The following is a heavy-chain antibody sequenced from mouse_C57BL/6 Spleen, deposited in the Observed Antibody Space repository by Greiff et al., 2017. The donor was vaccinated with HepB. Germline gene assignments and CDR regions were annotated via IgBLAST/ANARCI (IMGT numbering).Heavy chain of an antibody. Sequence: VQLQQSGAELVRPGASVTLSCKASGYTFTDYEMHWVKQTPVPGLEWIGAIDPETGGTAYNQKFKGKAILTADKSSSTAYLELRSLTSEDSAVYYETGTRLAWCAYWGQGTLVTVAA. V-gene: IGHV1-15*01. J-gene: IGHJ3*01. CDR2: IDPETGGT. CDR1: GYTFTDYE. D-gene: IGHD3-2*01. CDR3: TGTRLAWCAY.